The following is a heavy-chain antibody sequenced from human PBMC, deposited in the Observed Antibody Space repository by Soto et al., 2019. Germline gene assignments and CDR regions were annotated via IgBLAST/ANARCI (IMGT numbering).Heavy chain of an antibody. D-gene: IGHD3-22*01. J-gene: IGHJ4*02. V-gene: IGHV3-15*07. Sequence: EVQLVESGGGLVKPGGSLRLSCAASGFTFSNAWMNWVRQAPGKGLEWVGRIKSKTDGGKTDYAAPVKGRFTISREDSKNTLYLQMNSLKTEDTAVYYCATDRTGLLRSFDYWGQGTLVAVSS. CDR1: GFTFSNAW. CDR2: IKSKTDGGKT. CDR3: ATDRTGLLRSFDY.